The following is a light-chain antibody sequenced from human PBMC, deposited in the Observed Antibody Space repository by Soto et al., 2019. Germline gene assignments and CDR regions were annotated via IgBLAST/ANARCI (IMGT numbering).Light chain of an antibody. Sequence: QSVLTQPASVSGSPGQWITISCTGTSSDVGSYDLVSWYQHHPDKAPKLMIYENSKRPSGVSNRFSGSKSGNTASLTICGLQAEDESDYYCSSYADSITYVVFGGGTKVTVL. CDR2: ENS. CDR1: SSDVGSYDL. CDR3: SSYADSITYVV. J-gene: IGLJ2*01. V-gene: IGLV2-23*01.